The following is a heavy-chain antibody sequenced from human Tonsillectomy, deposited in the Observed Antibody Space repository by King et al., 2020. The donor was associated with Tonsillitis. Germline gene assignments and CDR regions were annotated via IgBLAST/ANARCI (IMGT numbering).Heavy chain of an antibody. D-gene: IGHD2/OR15-2a*01. J-gene: IGHJ3*02. CDR3: ARVYLGFSWATFVFDI. V-gene: IGHV3-21*01. CDR1: GFTFSSYS. CDR2: ISSSSSYI. Sequence: VQLVESGGGLVKPGGSLRLSCAASGFTFSSYSMNWVRQAPGKGLEWVSSISSSSSYIFYADSVKGRFTISRDNAENSLYLQMTSLRAEDTAVYYCARVYLGFSWATFVFDIWGQGTMAPVSS.